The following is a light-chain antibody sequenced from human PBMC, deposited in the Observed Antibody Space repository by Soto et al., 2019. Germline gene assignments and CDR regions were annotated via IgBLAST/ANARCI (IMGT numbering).Light chain of an antibody. V-gene: IGKV3-20*01. CDR1: QNVRSNH. Sequence: EIVLMQSPDTLPLSPGESVTLSCRARQNVRSNHLAWYQQKPGQAPRPLMFGASIRATGIPDRFSGSGSGTDFTLTISILEPEDFGVYYCQQYGTSPTTFGQGTRLDIK. CDR2: GAS. CDR3: QQYGTSPTT. J-gene: IGKJ5*01.